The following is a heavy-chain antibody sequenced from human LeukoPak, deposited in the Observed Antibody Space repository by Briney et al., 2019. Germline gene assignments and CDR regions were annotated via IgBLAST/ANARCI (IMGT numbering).Heavy chain of an antibody. CDR2: IYHSGST. CDR3: ARARNYYYGSGNFDY. J-gene: IGHJ4*02. V-gene: IGHV4-30-2*01. Sequence: SETLSLTCAVSGGSISSGGYSWSWIRQPPGKGLEWIGYIYHSGSTYYNPSLKSRVTISVDRSKNHFSLKLSSVTAADTAVYYCARARNYYYGSGNFDYWGQGTLVTVSS. D-gene: IGHD3-10*01. CDR1: GGSISSGGYS.